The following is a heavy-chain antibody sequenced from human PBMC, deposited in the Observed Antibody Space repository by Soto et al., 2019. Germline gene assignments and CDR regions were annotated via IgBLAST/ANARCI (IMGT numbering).Heavy chain of an antibody. CDR2: IHYSGST. CDR3: AREVGGSYYTDAFDI. CDR1: GGSISSYY. D-gene: IGHD1-26*01. V-gene: IGHV4-59*01. J-gene: IGHJ3*02. Sequence: QVQLQESGPGLVKPSETLSLTCTVSGGSISSYYWSWIRQPPGKGLEWIGYIHYSGSTNYNPSLKSRVTISMDTSKNQFSLKLSSVTAADTAVYYCAREVGGSYYTDAFDIWGQGTMVTVSS.